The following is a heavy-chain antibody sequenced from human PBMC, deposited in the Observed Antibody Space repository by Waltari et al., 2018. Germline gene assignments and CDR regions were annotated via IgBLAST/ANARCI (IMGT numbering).Heavy chain of an antibody. CDR1: GYTLTELS. CDR3: ATDNEVGATIM. D-gene: IGHD1-26*01. CDR2: LNPEGGET. V-gene: IGHV1-24*01. Sequence: QVQLVQSGAEVKKPGASVKVSCKVSGYTLTELSMHWVRQAPGKGLEWMGGLNPEGGETIYAQKFQGTVTRTEDTSTDTAYMELNSLRSEDTAVYYCATDNEVGATIMWGQGTLVTVSS. J-gene: IGHJ4*02.